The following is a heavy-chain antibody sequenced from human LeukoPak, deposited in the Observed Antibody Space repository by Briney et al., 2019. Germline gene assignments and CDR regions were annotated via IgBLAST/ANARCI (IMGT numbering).Heavy chain of an antibody. CDR1: GFTFSSYG. J-gene: IGHJ3*02. Sequence: GGSLRLSCAAPGFTFSSYGMHWVRQAPGKGLEWLTVISYDGTNTYYADSVKGRFTISRDNSKDTLYLQMNSLRAEDTAVYYCAKDTMVRAEGAFDIWGQGTMVTVSS. D-gene: IGHD3-10*01. V-gene: IGHV3-30*18. CDR3: AKDTMVRAEGAFDI. CDR2: ISYDGTNT.